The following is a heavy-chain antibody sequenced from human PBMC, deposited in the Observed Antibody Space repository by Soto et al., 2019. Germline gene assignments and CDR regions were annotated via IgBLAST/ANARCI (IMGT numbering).Heavy chain of an antibody. CDR3: ARVSSSIVVVPDYGMDV. V-gene: IGHV1-18*04. CDR2: ISGKNGKT. CDR1: DYTFISHG. D-gene: IGHD2-15*01. Sequence: QVQLVQSGVEVKKPGASVQVSCKASDYTFISHGISWVRQAPGQGLAWMGWISGKNGKTNYAQKLQGRVTLTTDTSTSTAYMELRGLRSDDTAVYYCARVSSSIVVVPDYGMDVWGQGTTVTVSS. J-gene: IGHJ6*02.